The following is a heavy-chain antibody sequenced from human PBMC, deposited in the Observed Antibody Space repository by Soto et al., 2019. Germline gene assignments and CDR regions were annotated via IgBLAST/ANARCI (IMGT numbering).Heavy chain of an antibody. CDR3: ARELRPIFGVVQGWFDP. D-gene: IGHD3-3*01. V-gene: IGHV4-59*01. CDR2: IYYSGST. J-gene: IGHJ5*02. Sequence: SETLSLTCTVSGGSISSYYWSWIRQPPGKRLEWIGYIYYSGSTNYNPSLKSRVTISVDTSKNQLSLKLSSVTAADTAVYYCARELRPIFGVVQGWFDPWGQGTLVTVPS. CDR1: GGSISSYY.